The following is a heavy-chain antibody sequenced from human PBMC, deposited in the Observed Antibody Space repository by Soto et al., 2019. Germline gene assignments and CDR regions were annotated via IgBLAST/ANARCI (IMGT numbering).Heavy chain of an antibody. J-gene: IGHJ3*02. V-gene: IGHV3-72*01. CDR2: TRNKANSYTT. D-gene: IGHD3-3*01. Sequence: RRLSCAASGFTFSDHYMDWVRQAPGKGLEWVGRTRNKANSYTTEYAASVKGRFTISRDDSQNSLYLQMNSLKTDDTAVYYCARDLYDFWSGYRQSAFDIWGQGTMVTVSS. CDR1: GFTFSDHY. CDR3: ARDLYDFWSGYRQSAFDI.